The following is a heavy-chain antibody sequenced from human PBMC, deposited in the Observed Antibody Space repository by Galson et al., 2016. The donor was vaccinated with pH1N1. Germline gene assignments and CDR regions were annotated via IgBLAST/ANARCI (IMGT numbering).Heavy chain of an antibody. CDR2: IIPLSGT. CDR1: GGVFNNFA. J-gene: IGHJ6*02. V-gene: IGHV1-69*13. D-gene: IGHD3-16*01. CDR3: ARGGHYALDV. Sequence: SVKVSCKASGGVFNNFAIVWVRQAPGQGLEWMGGIIPLSGTTYAQKFHDRVTVTADESTKTTFLDLSRLTSDDTAVYYCARGGHYALDVWGQGTTVTVSS.